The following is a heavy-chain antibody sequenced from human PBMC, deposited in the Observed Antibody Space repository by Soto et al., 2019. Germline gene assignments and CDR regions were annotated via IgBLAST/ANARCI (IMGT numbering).Heavy chain of an antibody. CDR1: TFTFNTYW. J-gene: IGHJ5*02. CDR2: INSDGTKT. D-gene: IGHD5-12*01. V-gene: IGHV3-74*03. CDR3: ATLATNSYNWVDP. Sequence: EVQLVESGGTLVQPGGSLRLSCAASTFTFNTYWMHWVRQAPGKGLVWVSRINSDGTKTTYADSVKGRFTISRDNAKNTVYLQMNSLRAEDTAMYYCATLATNSYNWVDPWGQGTLVTVSS.